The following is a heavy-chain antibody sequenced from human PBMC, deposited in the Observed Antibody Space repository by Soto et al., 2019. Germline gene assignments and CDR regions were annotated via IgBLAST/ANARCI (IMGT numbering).Heavy chain of an antibody. CDR2: IYYSGST. CDR3: ASPRSEPY. CDR1: GGSFSGYY. Sequence: SETLSLTCAVYGGSFSGYYWSWIRQPPGKGLEWIGYIYYSGSTYYNPSLKSRVTISVDTSKNQFSLKLSSVTAADTAVYYCASPRSEPYWGQGTLVTVSS. V-gene: IGHV4-30-4*08. J-gene: IGHJ4*02.